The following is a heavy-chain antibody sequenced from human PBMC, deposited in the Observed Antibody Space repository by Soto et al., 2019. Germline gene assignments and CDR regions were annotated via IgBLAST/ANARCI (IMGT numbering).Heavy chain of an antibody. CDR2: IYSGGST. J-gene: IGHJ6*02. CDR1: GFTVSSNY. D-gene: IGHD3-22*01. Sequence: GGSLRLSCAASGFTVSSNYMSWVRQAPGKGLEWVSVIYSGGSTYYADSVKGRLTISRDNSKNTLYLQMNSLRAEDTAVYYCARLFYDSSAPPPYYYGMDVWGQGTTVTVSS. V-gene: IGHV3-53*01. CDR3: ARLFYDSSAPPPYYYGMDV.